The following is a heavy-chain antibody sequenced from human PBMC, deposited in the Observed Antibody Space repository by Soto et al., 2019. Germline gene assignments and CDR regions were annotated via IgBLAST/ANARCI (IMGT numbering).Heavy chain of an antibody. V-gene: IGHV3-23*01. Sequence: GGSLRLSCAASGFTFSSYAMSWVRQAPGKGLEWVSASGGSTYYADSVKGRFTISRDNSKNTLYLQMNSLRAEDTAVYYCARGDSSSSGGYYYYYGMDVWGQGTTVTVSS. D-gene: IGHD6-6*01. J-gene: IGHJ6*02. CDR1: GFTFSSYA. CDR3: ARGDSSSSGGYYYYYGMDV. CDR2: SGGST.